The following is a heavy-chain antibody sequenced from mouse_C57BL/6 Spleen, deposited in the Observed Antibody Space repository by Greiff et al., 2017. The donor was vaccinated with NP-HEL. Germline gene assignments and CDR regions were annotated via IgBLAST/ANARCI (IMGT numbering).Heavy chain of an antibody. V-gene: IGHV1-81*01. CDR3: ARPGSSQSYAMDY. Sequence: VQLQESGAELARPGASVKLSCKASGYTFTSYGISWVKQRTGQGLEWIGEIYPRSGNTYYNEKFKGKATLTADKSSSTAYMELRSLTSEDSAVYFCARPGSSQSYAMDYWGQGTSVTVSS. D-gene: IGHD1-1*01. J-gene: IGHJ4*01. CDR2: IYPRSGNT. CDR1: GYTFTSYG.